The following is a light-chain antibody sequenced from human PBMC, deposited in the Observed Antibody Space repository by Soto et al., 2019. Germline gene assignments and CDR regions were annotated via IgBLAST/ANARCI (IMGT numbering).Light chain of an antibody. J-gene: IGKJ4*01. CDR1: QSVSSSY. CDR3: QQYDSSPLT. Sequence: EIVLTQSPGTLSLSPGERATLSCRASQSVSSSYLAWYQHKPGQAPRLLIYGGSSRATGIPDRFSGSGSGTDFTLTISRLEPEDFALYYCQQYDSSPLTFGGGTKVEIK. V-gene: IGKV3-20*01. CDR2: GGS.